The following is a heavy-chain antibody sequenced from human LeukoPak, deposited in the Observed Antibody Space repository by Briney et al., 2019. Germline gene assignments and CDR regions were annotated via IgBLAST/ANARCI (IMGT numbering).Heavy chain of an antibody. CDR2: ISAYNGNT. V-gene: IGHV1-18*01. CDR1: GYTFTSYG. CDR3: ARAGEGNIVLMVYAIKFDY. J-gene: IGHJ4*02. D-gene: IGHD2-8*01. Sequence: ASVKVPCKASGYTFTSYGISWVRQAPGQGLEWMGWISAYNGNTIYAQKLQGRVTMTTDTSTCTAYMELRSLRSDDTAVYYCARAGEGNIVLMVYAIKFDYWGQGTLVTVSS.